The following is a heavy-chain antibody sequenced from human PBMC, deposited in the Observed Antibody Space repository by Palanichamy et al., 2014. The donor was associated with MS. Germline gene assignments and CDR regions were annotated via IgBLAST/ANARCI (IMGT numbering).Heavy chain of an antibody. J-gene: IGHJ6*03. CDR2: IDYSGGSS. V-gene: IGHV3-23*01. CDR1: GYTFSNYA. D-gene: IGHD1/OR15-1a*01. Sequence: EEQLLESGGGLVKPGESLRLSCVGSGYTFSNYAMNWVRQVPGKGLEWVAAIDYSGGSSFYTDSVKGRFTVSRDNSRDTLYLQMNNLRVEDTALYYCAKRLASEHGSGHIDVWGKGTTVTVSS. CDR3: AKRLASEHGSGHIDV.